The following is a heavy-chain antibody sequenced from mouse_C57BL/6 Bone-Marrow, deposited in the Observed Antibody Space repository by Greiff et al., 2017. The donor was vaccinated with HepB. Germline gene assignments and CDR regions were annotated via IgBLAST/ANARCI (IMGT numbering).Heavy chain of an antibody. CDR2: IYPGSGST. Sequence: QVQLQQPGAELVKPGASVKMSCKASGYTFTSYWITWVKQRPGQGLEWIGDIYPGSGSTNYNEKFKSKATLTVDTSSSTAYMKLSSLTSEDSAVYYCANDDGNTGLAYWGKGNGVTVTA. V-gene: IGHV1-55*01. D-gene: IGHD2-3*01. CDR3: ANDDGNTGLAY. J-gene: IGHJ3*01. CDR1: GYTFTSYW.